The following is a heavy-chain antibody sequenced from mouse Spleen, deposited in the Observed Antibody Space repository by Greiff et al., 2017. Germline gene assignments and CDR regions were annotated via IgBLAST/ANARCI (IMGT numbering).Heavy chain of an antibody. D-gene: IGHD2-4*01. J-gene: IGHJ2*01. V-gene: IGHV1-50*01. CDR1: GYTFTSYW. CDR3: AREGYDFTGDY. Sequence: QVHVKQSGAELVKPGASVKLSCKASGYTFTSYWMQWVKQRPGQGLEWIGEIDPSDSYTNYNQKFKGKATLTVDTSSSTAYMQLSSLTSEDSAVYYCAREGYDFTGDYWGQGTTLTVSS. CDR2: IDPSDSYT.